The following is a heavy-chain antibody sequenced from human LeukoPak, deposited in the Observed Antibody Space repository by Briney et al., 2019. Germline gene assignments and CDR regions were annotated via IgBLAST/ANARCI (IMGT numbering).Heavy chain of an antibody. Sequence: GGSLRLSCAASGFTFSSNSMNWVRQAPGKGLEWVSYITSSSTIIYYADSVKGRFAISRDNAKNSLFLRMNSLRDEDTAVYYCVRDREQSFDYWGQGILVTVSS. CDR2: ITSSSTII. J-gene: IGHJ4*02. V-gene: IGHV3-48*02. CDR1: GFTFSSNS. D-gene: IGHD1/OR15-1a*01. CDR3: VRDREQSFDY.